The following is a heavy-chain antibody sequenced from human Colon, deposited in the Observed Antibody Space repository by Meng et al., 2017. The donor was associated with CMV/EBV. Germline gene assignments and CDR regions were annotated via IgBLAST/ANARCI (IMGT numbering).Heavy chain of an antibody. CDR2: VNWNGGST. V-gene: IGHV3-20*04. D-gene: IGHD1-26*01. CDR1: GFAFDTFG. CDR3: ARAGWDSGNFYEWFDP. Sequence: GESLKISCTTSGFAFDTFGLNWVRQVPGKGLEWVAGVNWNGGSTHYADSVKGRFTVSRDNAKNSLYLQLNSLRGEDTAWYYCARAGWDSGNFYEWFDPWGQGTLVTVSS. J-gene: IGHJ5*02.